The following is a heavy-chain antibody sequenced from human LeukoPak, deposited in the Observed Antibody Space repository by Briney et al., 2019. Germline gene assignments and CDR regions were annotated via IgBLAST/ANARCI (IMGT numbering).Heavy chain of an antibody. CDR1: GFTFSSYG. V-gene: IGHV3-30*02. J-gene: IGHJ4*02. D-gene: IGHD4-23*01. CDR2: IRNDGSNK. Sequence: GGSLRLSCAASGFTFSSYGMHWVRQAPGKGLEWVAFIRNDGSNKYYADSVKGRFTISRDNSKNTLYLQMNSLRAEDTAVYYCAKLLSNSGRFLYWGQGALVTVSS. CDR3: AKLLSNSGRFLY.